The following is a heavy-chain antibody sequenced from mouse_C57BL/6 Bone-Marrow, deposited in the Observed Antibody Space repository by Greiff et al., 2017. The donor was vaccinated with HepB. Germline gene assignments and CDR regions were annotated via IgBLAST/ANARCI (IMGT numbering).Heavy chain of an antibody. CDR1: GYTFTSYW. CDR2: IHPNSGST. V-gene: IGHV1-64*01. J-gene: IGHJ1*03. Sequence: QVQLQQPGAELVKPGASVKLSCKASGYTFTSYWMHWVKQRPGQGLEWIGMIHPNSGSTNYNEKFKSKATLTVDKSSSPAYMQLSSLTSEDSAVYYCAPLLLRYPGKDVWGTGTTVTVSS. CDR3: APLLLRYPGKDV. D-gene: IGHD1-1*01.